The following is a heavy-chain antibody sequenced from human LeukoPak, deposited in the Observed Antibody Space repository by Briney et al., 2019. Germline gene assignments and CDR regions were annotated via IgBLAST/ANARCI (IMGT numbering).Heavy chain of an antibody. D-gene: IGHD3-16*02. CDR2: ISAYNGNT. CDR1: GYTFTSYG. Sequence: ASVCVSCKASGYTFTSYGISWVRQAPGQGLEWMGWISAYNGNTNYAQKLQGRVTMTTDTSTSTAYMELRSLRSDDTAVYYCARTPNLGGVIVIHLLFDYWGQGTLGTASS. V-gene: IGHV1-18*01. J-gene: IGHJ4*02. CDR3: ARTPNLGGVIVIHLLFDY.